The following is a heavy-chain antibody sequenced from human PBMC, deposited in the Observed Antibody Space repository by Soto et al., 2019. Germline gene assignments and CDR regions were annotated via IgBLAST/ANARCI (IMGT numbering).Heavy chain of an antibody. CDR1: GGSVSSGSYY. CDR3: ARYIGSGSYFADY. J-gene: IGHJ4*02. D-gene: IGHD1-26*01. CDR2: IYYSGST. V-gene: IGHV4-61*01. Sequence: SETLSLTCTVSGGSVSSGSYYWSWIRQPPGKGLEWIGYIYYSGSTNYNPSLKSRVTISVDTSKNQFSLKLSSVTAADTAVYYCARYIGSGSYFADYWGQGTLVTVSS.